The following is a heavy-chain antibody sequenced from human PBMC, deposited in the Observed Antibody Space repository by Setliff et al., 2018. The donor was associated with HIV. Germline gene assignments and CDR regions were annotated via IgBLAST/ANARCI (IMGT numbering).Heavy chain of an antibody. Sequence: ASVKVSCKASGYIFTVYHIHWVRQAPGQGLEWVGWINPNSGGTKFAEEFQDRVTMTRDTSISTAYMELSRLRSDDTAVYYCARGLTTVTAVDYWGQGALVTVSS. CDR1: GYIFTVYH. CDR2: INPNSGGT. V-gene: IGHV1-2*02. D-gene: IGHD4-17*01. J-gene: IGHJ4*02. CDR3: ARGLTTVTAVDY.